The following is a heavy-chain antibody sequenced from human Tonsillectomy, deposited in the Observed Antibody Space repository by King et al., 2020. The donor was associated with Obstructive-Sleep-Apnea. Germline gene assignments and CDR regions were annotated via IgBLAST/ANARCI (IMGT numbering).Heavy chain of an antibody. Sequence: VQLVESGGGLVQSGGSLRLSCAASGFTVSSNYMSWVRQAPGKGLEWVSVIYGGGRTYYVDSVKCRFTTSRDNSKNTLDLQMNSLRVDDTAVYYCARASGYDPLEIDYWGQGTLVTVSS. D-gene: IGHD5-12*01. J-gene: IGHJ4*02. CDR1: GFTVSSNY. CDR2: IYGGGRT. V-gene: IGHV3-66*01. CDR3: ARASGYDPLEIDY.